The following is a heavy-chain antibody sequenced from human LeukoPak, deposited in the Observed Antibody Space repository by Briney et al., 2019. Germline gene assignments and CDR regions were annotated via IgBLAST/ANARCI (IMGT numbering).Heavy chain of an antibody. V-gene: IGHV4-34*01. Sequence: SETLSLTCAVYGGSFSGYYWSWIRQPPGKGLEWIGEINHSGSTNYNPSLKSRVTTSIDTSKNQFSLKLSSVTAADTAVYYCARGGEVTTVTSEYDYWGQGILVTVSS. CDR2: INHSGST. CDR1: GGSFSGYY. D-gene: IGHD4-17*01. CDR3: ARGGEVTTVTSEYDY. J-gene: IGHJ4*02.